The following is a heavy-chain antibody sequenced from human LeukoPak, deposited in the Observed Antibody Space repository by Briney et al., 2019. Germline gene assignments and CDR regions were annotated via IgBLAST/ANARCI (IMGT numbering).Heavy chain of an antibody. V-gene: IGHV3-23*01. CDR1: GFTFSSYA. J-gene: IGHJ4*02. CDR3: AKGIGAYSYGFDY. D-gene: IGHD5-18*01. Sequence: PGGSLRLSCAATGFTFSSYAMTWVRQAPGKGLEWVSTISGSGGRTYYADSVKGRFTMSRDDSKNTLYLQMNSLRAEDTAIYYCAKGIGAYSYGFDYWGQGTLVTVSS. CDR2: ISGSGGRT.